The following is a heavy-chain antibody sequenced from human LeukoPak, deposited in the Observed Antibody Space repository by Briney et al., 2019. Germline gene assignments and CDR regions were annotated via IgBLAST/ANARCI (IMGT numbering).Heavy chain of an antibody. CDR1: GFTFSSYS. CDR3: ARGRGYCSSTSCQNWFDP. J-gene: IGHJ5*02. Sequence: GGSLRLSCAASGFTFSSYSMNWVRRAPGKGLEWVSSISSSAYVYYADSVKGRFTISRDNAKNSLYLQMNSLRAEDTAVYYCARGRGYCSSTSCQNWFDPWGQGTLVTVSS. CDR2: ISSSAYV. D-gene: IGHD2-2*01. V-gene: IGHV3-21*01.